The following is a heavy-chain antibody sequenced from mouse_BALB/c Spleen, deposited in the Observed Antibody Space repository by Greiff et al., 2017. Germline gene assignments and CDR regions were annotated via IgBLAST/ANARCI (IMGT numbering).Heavy chain of an antibody. J-gene: IGHJ2*01. V-gene: IGHV3-6*02. CDR3: ARDTTASDYFDY. CDR2: ISYDGSN. CDR1: GYSITSGYY. D-gene: IGHD1-2*01. Sequence: EVQRVESGPGLVKPSQSLSLTCSVTGYSITSGYYWNWIRQFPGNQLEWMGYISYDGSNNYNPSLKNRISITRDTSKNQFFLKLNSVTTEDTATYYCARDTTASDYFDYWGQGTTLTVSS.